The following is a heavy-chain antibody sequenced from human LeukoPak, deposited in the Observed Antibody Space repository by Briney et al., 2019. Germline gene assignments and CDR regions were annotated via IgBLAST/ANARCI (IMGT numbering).Heavy chain of an antibody. D-gene: IGHD3-22*01. V-gene: IGHV3-23*01. J-gene: IGHJ4*02. CDR3: AKVADISVELVFITSFDS. CDR1: GFTFSSYG. CDR2: ISGSGGST. Sequence: GGSLRLSCAASGFTFSSYGMSWVRQAPGKGLEWVSAISGSGGSTYYTDSVKGRFTISRDNSKNMLYLQMNSLRADDTALYYCAKVADISVELVFITSFDSWGRGTLVTVSS.